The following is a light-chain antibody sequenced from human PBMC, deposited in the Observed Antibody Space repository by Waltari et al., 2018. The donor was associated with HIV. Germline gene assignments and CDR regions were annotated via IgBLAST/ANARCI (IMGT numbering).Light chain of an antibody. V-gene: IGKV1-27*01. CDR1: QGITNY. CDR3: QNYNSAPQIT. Sequence: DIQMTQSPSSLSASVGDRVTITCRATQGITNYLAWYQQKPGKAPKLLIYAASTLQSGVPSRFSGSGSGTDFTLTINSLQPEDVATYYCQNYNSAPQITFGHGTRLEIK. CDR2: AAS. J-gene: IGKJ5*01.